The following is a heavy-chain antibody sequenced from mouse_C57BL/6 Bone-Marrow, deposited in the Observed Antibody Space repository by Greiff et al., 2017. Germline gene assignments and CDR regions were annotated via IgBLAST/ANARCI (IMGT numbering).Heavy chain of an antibody. CDR1: EYEFPSHD. Sequence: EVQVVESGGGLVQPGESLKLSCESNEYEFPSHDMSWVRKTPEKRLELVAAINSDGGSTYYPDTKERRFIISRDNTKKTLYLQMSSLRSEDTALYYCAREQDDYDGDAMDYWGQGTSVTVSS. CDR3: AREQDDYDGDAMDY. CDR2: INSDGGST. V-gene: IGHV5-2*01. D-gene: IGHD2-4*01. J-gene: IGHJ4*01.